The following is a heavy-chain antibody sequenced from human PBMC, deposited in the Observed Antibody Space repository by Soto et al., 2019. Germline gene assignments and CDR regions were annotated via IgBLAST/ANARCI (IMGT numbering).Heavy chain of an antibody. CDR3: ARSNDSGSYYRHWFDP. V-gene: IGHV1-3*01. Sequence: ASVKVSCKASGYTFTSYAMHWVRQAPGQRLEWMGWINAGNGNTKYSQKFQGRVTITRDTSASTAYMELSSLRSEDTAVYYCARSNDSGSYYRHWFDPWGQGTLVTVFS. J-gene: IGHJ5*02. CDR1: GYTFTSYA. CDR2: INAGNGNT. D-gene: IGHD1-26*01.